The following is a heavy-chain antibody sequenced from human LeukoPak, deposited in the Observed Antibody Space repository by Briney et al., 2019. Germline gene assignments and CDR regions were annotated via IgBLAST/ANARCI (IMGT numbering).Heavy chain of an antibody. V-gene: IGHV1-18*01. Sequence: ASVKVSCKASGYTFTSYGISWMRQAPGQGLEWMGWISAYNGNTNYAQKLQGRVTMTTDTSTSTAYMELSSLRSEDTAVYYCARRLNDYYDSSGDNWFDPWGQGTLVTVSS. D-gene: IGHD3-22*01. CDR2: ISAYNGNT. CDR3: ARRLNDYYDSSGDNWFDP. CDR1: GYTFTSYG. J-gene: IGHJ5*02.